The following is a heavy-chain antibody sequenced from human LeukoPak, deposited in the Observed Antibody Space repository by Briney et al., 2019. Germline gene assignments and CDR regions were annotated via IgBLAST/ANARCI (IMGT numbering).Heavy chain of an antibody. CDR1: GYTFTSYA. CDR3: ARGEMAAALRRVHLDWFDP. V-gene: IGHV1-3*01. D-gene: IGHD6-13*01. CDR2: INAGNGNT. Sequence: ASVKVSCKASGYTFTSYAMHWVRQAPGQRLEWMGWINAGNGNTKYSQKFQGRVTITRDTSASTAYMELSSLRSEDTAVYYCARGEMAAALRRVHLDWFDPWGQGTLVTVSS. J-gene: IGHJ5*02.